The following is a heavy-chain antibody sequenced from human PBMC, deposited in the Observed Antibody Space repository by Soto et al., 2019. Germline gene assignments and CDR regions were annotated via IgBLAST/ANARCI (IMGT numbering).Heavy chain of an antibody. Sequence: GGSLRLSCVASDFTFRTYTMHWVRQAPGKGLQWVSSINVDGSYIYSADSLKGRFTVSRDNAKNSLYLQMNSLRVEDTAMYYCATERDFLIVYVWGQGTMVTVSS. J-gene: IGHJ3*01. CDR3: ATERDFLIVYV. CDR1: DFTFRTYT. CDR2: INVDGSYI. V-gene: IGHV3-21*01. D-gene: IGHD3-22*01.